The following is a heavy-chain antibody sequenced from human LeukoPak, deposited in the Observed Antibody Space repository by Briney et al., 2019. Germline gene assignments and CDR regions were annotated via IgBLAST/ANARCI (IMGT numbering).Heavy chain of an antibody. J-gene: IGHJ6*03. V-gene: IGHV3-23*01. CDR2: IRPGGDNT. CDR3: AKTSLSDPSGHYYYMDV. D-gene: IGHD3-3*01. CDR1: GFTFSSYD. Sequence: GGSLRLSCAASGFTFSSYDMTWVRQAPGRGLEWVSSIRPGGDNTYYGDSVKGRFTISRDNSQNTVSLQLNNLRIEDTALYYCAKTSLSDPSGHYYYMDVWGKGTTVTVSS.